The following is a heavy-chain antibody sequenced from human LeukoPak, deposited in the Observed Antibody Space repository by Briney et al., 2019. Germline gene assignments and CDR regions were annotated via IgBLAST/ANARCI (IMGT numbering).Heavy chain of an antibody. J-gene: IGHJ4*02. CDR1: GFTFSNAW. Sequence: GGSLRLSCAASGFTFSNAWMSWVRQAPGKGLEWVGRIKSKTDGGTTDYAAPVKGRFTISRDDSKNTLYLQMNSLKTEDTAVYYCTTDTTKFTIFGVVIIEGGYWGQGTLVTVSS. CDR3: TTDTTKFTIFGVVIIEGGY. V-gene: IGHV3-15*01. D-gene: IGHD3-3*01. CDR2: IKSKTDGGTT.